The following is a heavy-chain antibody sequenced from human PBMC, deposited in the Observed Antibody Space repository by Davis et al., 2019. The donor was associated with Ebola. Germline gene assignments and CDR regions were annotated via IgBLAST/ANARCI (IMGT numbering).Heavy chain of an antibody. Sequence: GESLKISCAASGFTFNNYWMAWVRQAPGRGLEWVATINQDGSQVYYVDSVKGRFTISRDNARDSLYLQMNSLRVEDMAIYYCARVADCSSSSCYGHGRFDPWGQGTLVTVSS. CDR1: GFTFNNYW. CDR3: ARVADCSSSSCYGHGRFDP. J-gene: IGHJ5*02. CDR2: INQDGSQV. V-gene: IGHV3-7*01. D-gene: IGHD2-2*01.